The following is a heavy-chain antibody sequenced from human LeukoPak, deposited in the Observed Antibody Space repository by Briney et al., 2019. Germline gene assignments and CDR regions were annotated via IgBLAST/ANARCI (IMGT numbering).Heavy chain of an antibody. CDR2: INPNSGGT. V-gene: IGHV1-2*02. CDR3: ARDKPAEAALDF. J-gene: IGHJ4*02. CDR1: GYTFTGYY. Sequence: ASVKVSCKASGYTFTGYYIQWVRQAPGQGLEWMGWINPNSGGTNYAQKFQGRVTMTRDRSINTAYMDLRSLTYDDTAVYYCARDKPAEAALDFWGQGTLVTVSS.